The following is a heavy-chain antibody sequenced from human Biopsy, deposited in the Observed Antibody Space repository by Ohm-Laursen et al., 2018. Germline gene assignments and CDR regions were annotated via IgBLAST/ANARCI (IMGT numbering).Heavy chain of an antibody. CDR1: GVSVTKYY. D-gene: IGHD3-9*01. CDR2: ITYRVTT. V-gene: IGHV4-59*02. Sequence: GTLSLTCTVSGVSVTKYYWSWIRQPQGKGLDWIGNITYRVTTNSNPSLQHRVSISVDTSKNQVSLTLSLVTAADTALYYCARDSGILNYDNFKYCHCYGMDVWGQGTKVTVSS. CDR3: ARDSGILNYDNFKYCHCYGMDV. J-gene: IGHJ6*02.